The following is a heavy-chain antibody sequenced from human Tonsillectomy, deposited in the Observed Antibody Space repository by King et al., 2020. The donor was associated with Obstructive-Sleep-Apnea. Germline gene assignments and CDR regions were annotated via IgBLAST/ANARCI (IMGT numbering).Heavy chain of an antibody. D-gene: IGHD3-10*01. CDR1: GFTFSNAW. CDR2: IKSKTDGGTT. J-gene: IGHJ4*02. Sequence: VQLVESGGNLVKPGGSLRLSCAASGFTFSNAWMSWVRQAPGKGLEWVGRIKSKTDGGTTDYAAPVKGRFTISRDDSKNTLYLQMNSLKTEDTAVYYYTAAGEVLLWFGELSYWGQGTLVTVSS. V-gene: IGHV3-15*01. CDR3: TAAGEVLLWFGELSY.